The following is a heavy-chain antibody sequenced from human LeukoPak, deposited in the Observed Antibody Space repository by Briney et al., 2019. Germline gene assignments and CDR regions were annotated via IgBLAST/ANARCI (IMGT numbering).Heavy chain of an antibody. D-gene: IGHD3-16*01. J-gene: IGHJ4*02. V-gene: IGHV3-48*03. CDR3: ARNDYNFDY. Sequence: GGSLRLSCAASGFTFSSYEMNWVRQAPGKGLEWVSYISSSGSTIYYGDSVQGRFPISRDNAKNSLYLQMSSLRAEDTAVYYCARNDYNFDYWGQGTLVTVSS. CDR2: ISSSGSTI. CDR1: GFTFSSYE.